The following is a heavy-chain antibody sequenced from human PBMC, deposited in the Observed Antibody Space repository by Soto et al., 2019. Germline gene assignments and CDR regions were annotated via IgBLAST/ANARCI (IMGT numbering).Heavy chain of an antibody. Sequence: ASVKVSCKASGGTFSSYAISWVRQAPGQGLEWMGGIIPIFGTANYAQKFQGRVTITADESTSTAYMELSSLRSEDTAVYYCASPISPQIQGITIFGVAHRRYYYYGMDVWGQGTTVTVSS. D-gene: IGHD3-3*01. CDR3: ASPISPQIQGITIFGVAHRRYYYYGMDV. V-gene: IGHV1-69*13. J-gene: IGHJ6*02. CDR2: IIPIFGTA. CDR1: GGTFSSYA.